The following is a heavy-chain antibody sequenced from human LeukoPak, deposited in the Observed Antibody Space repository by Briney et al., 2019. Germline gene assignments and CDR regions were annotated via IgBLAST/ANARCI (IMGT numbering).Heavy chain of an antibody. D-gene: IGHD3-3*01. CDR3: ATDRGWRTSGYYLYYFEY. CDR1: GFIFTNYF. CDR2: IKHDGSEK. J-gene: IGHJ4*02. V-gene: IGHV3-7*01. Sequence: PGGSLRLSCAASGFIFTNYFMSWVRQAPGKGLEWVASIKHDGSEKYYVDSERGRFTISRDNTKNSLYLQMSSLRAEDTAVYYCATDRGWRTSGYYLYYFEYWGQGTLVTFSS.